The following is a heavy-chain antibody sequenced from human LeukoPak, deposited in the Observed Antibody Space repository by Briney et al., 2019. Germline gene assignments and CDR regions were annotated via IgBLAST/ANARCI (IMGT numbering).Heavy chain of an antibody. J-gene: IGHJ3*02. Sequence: GGSLRLSCAASGFTFSSYSMTWLRQAPGKGLEWLSYISGSSNTITYADSVKGRFTISRDNAKNSLYLQMNSLRAEDTAVYYCARVGSSDAFDIWGQGTMVTVSS. CDR1: GFTFSSYS. D-gene: IGHD2-2*03. CDR3: ARVGSSDAFDI. V-gene: IGHV3-48*04. CDR2: ISGSSNTI.